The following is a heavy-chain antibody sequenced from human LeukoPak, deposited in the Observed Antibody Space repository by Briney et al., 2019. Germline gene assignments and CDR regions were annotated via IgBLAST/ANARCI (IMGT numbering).Heavy chain of an antibody. CDR1: GFTFSSYG. D-gene: IGHD4-23*01. Sequence: AGGSLRLSCAASGFTFSSYGMHWVRQAPGKGLEWVAVIWYDGSNKYYADSVKGRFTISRDNAKNSLHLQMNSLRDEDTAVYYCAREDYGGMDVWGQGTTVTVSS. CDR2: IWYDGSNK. CDR3: AREDYGGMDV. J-gene: IGHJ6*02. V-gene: IGHV3-33*01.